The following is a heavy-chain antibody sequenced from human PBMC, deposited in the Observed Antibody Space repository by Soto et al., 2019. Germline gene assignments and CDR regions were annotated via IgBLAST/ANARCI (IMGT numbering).Heavy chain of an antibody. Sequence: EVQLLESGGGLVQPGGSLRLSCAASGFTFSSYAMSWVRQAPGKGLEWVSAISGSGGSTYYADSVKGRFTISRDNSKNTLYLKMNSLRAEDTAVYYCAKDRDYDIARLSRWGQGTLVTVSS. D-gene: IGHD3-9*01. CDR2: ISGSGGST. CDR1: GFTFSSYA. CDR3: AKDRDYDIARLSR. J-gene: IGHJ4*02. V-gene: IGHV3-23*01.